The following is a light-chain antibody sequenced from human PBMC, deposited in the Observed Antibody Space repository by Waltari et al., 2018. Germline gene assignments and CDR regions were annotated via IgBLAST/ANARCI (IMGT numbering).Light chain of an antibody. J-gene: IGLJ3*02. CDR2: KGD. CDR3: LMYMGSGIWV. CDR1: SGSVSTTSY. Sequence: QPVVTQEPSLSVSPGGTVTPTCAFSSGSVSTTSYPSWYQQTPGQAQRTLVYKGDPRSSGVPDRFSGSVVGNIAALTITGAQAVDESDYCCLMYMGSGIWVFGGGTKLTVL. V-gene: IGLV8-61*01.